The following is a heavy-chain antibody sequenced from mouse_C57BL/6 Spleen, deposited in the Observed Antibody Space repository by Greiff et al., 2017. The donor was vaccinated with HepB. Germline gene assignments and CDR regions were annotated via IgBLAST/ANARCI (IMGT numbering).Heavy chain of an antibody. CDR3: ARDAGGYSYYCDY. J-gene: IGHJ2*01. D-gene: IGHD2-3*01. CDR2: ISAGGSYT. V-gene: IGHV5-4*01. Sequence: EVQLVESGGGLVKPGGSLKLSCAASGFTFSSYAMSWVRQTPEKRLEWVATISAGGSYTYYPDNLKGRFTISRDNAKNNLYLQMSHLKSEDTAMYYCARDAGGYSYYCDYWGQGTTLTVSS. CDR1: GFTFSSYA.